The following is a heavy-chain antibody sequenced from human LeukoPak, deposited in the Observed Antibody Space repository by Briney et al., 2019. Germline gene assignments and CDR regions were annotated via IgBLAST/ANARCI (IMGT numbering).Heavy chain of an antibody. Sequence: SETLSLTCTVSGGSISSYYWSWIRQPAGKGLEWIGRIYTSGSTNYNPSLKSRVTMSVDTSKNQFSLKLSSVTAADTAVYYCARVNPIYYDSSGYYMGFDPWGQGTLVTVSS. CDR3: ARVNPIYYDSSGYYMGFDP. V-gene: IGHV4-4*07. CDR2: IYTSGST. CDR1: GGSISSYY. J-gene: IGHJ5*02. D-gene: IGHD3-22*01.